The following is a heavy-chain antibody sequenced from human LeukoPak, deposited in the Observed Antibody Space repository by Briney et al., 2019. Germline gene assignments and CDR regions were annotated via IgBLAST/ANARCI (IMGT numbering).Heavy chain of an antibody. V-gene: IGHV1-18*01. CDR1: GYSFISYG. Sequence: ASVKVSCKASGYSFISYGIIWVRQAPGQGLEWMGWISAYNGDRKYAQNLQDRVTMTTDTSTNTAYMELRGLRSDDTAAYYCAREAARSGFDPWGQGTLVTVSS. J-gene: IGHJ5*02. CDR3: AREAARSGFDP. CDR2: ISAYNGDR.